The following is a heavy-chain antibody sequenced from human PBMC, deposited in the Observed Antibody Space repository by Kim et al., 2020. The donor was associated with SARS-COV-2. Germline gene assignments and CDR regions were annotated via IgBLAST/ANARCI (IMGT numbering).Heavy chain of an antibody. CDR1: GGSFSAYY. V-gene: IGHV4-34*01. Sequence: SETLSLTCAVYGGSFSAYYWNWIRQSPGKGLEWIGQINHSGSTNYNPSLKSLVTISVDPSKNQFSLKLKSVTAADTTVSYCSRGVGIRFGGLMVGSQFD. D-gene: IGHD3-16*01. CDR2: INHSGST. CDR3: SRGVGIRFGGLMVGSQFD. J-gene: IGHJ4*01.